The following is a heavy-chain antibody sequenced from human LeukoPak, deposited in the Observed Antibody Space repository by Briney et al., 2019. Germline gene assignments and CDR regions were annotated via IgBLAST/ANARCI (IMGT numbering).Heavy chain of an antibody. CDR1: GFTFSSYW. Sequence: GGSLRLSCAASGFTFSSYWMHWVRQAPGKGLVWVSRINSDGSSTSYADSVKGRFTISRDNSKNTLYLQMNSLRAEDTAVYYCAKDRDSSSWYRGGEIDYWGQGTLVTVSS. CDR3: AKDRDSSSWYRGGEIDY. CDR2: INSDGSST. V-gene: IGHV3-74*01. D-gene: IGHD6-13*01. J-gene: IGHJ4*02.